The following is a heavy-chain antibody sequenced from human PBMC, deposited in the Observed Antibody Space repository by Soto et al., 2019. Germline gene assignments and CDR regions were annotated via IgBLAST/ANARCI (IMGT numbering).Heavy chain of an antibody. Sequence: ASVKVSCKVSGYTLTELSMHWVRQAPGKGLEWMGGFDPEDGETIYAQKFQGRVTMTEDTSTDTAYMGLSSLRSEDTAVYYCETPGDYCGGDCYYAFDIWGQGTMVTVSS. V-gene: IGHV1-24*01. D-gene: IGHD2-21*02. CDR1: GYTLTELS. J-gene: IGHJ3*02. CDR3: ETPGDYCGGDCYYAFDI. CDR2: FDPEDGET.